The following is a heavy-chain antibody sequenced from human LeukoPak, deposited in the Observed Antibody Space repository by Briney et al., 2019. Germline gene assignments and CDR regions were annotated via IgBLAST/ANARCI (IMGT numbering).Heavy chain of an antibody. CDR1: GYTFTGYY. CDR2: MNPNSGNT. J-gene: IGHJ3*02. Sequence: ASVKVSCKASGYTFTGYYMHWVRQAPGQGLEWMGWMNPNSGNTGYAQKFQGRVTMTRNTSISTAYMELSSLRSEDTAVYYCARGSELLWFGELLFDAFDIWGQGTMVTVSS. D-gene: IGHD3-10*01. CDR3: ARGSELLWFGELLFDAFDI. V-gene: IGHV1-8*02.